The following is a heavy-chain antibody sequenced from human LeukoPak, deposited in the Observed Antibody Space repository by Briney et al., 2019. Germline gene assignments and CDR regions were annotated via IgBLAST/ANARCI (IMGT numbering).Heavy chain of an antibody. J-gene: IGHJ4*02. CDR1: GFTFSSYW. V-gene: IGHV3-74*01. Sequence: GGSLRLSCAASGFTFSSYWMHWVRQAPGKGLVWVSRINSDGSSTSYADSVKGRFTISRDNAKNTLYLQMNSLRAEDTAVYYCAKDLDGPYYDSPSARDYWGQGTLVTVSS. CDR3: AKDLDGPYYDSPSARDY. CDR2: INSDGSST. D-gene: IGHD3-9*01.